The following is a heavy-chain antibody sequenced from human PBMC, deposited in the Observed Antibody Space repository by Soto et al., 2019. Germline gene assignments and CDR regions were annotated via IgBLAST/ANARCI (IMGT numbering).Heavy chain of an antibody. CDR2: IYYSGST. D-gene: IGHD2-8*01. CDR1: GGSISSYY. Sequence: QVQLQESGPGLVKPSETLSLTCTVSGGSISSYYWSWIRQPPGKGLEWIGYIYYSGSTNYNTSLKSRVTISVDTSKNQFSLKLSSVTAADTAVYYCARRWGYAIDYWGQGTLVTVSS. J-gene: IGHJ4*02. CDR3: ARRWGYAIDY. V-gene: IGHV4-59*08.